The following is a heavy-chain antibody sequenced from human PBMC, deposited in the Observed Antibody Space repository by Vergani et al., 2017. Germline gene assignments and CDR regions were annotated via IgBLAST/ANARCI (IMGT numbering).Heavy chain of an antibody. V-gene: IGHV3-23*01. J-gene: IGHJ6*02. Sequence: EVQLLESGGNLVQPGGSLRLSCAASGFTFTNFAMTWVRQAPGEGLEWVSGISGSGGNTYYANSVKGRFTISRDNSKNTLYLQMNSLRADDTAVYYCAKGVYCSSTSCYEGRGYYYGMGVWGQGP. CDR1: GFTFTNFA. D-gene: IGHD2-2*01. CDR2: ISGSGGNT. CDR3: AKGVYCSSTSCYEGRGYYYGMGV.